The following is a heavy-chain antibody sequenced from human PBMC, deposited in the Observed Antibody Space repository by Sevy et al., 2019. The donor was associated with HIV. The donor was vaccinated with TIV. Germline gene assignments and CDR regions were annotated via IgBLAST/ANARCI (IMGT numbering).Heavy chain of an antibody. D-gene: IGHD5-12*01. Sequence: SETLSLTCTVSGGSISSSSYYWGWIRQPPGKGLEWIGSIYYSGSTYYNPSLKSRVTISIDTSKNQLSLRLSSVTAADTAVYYCARLTGLRLGYFQHWGQGTLVTVSS. J-gene: IGHJ1*01. CDR2: IYYSGST. CDR3: ARLTGLRLGYFQH. V-gene: IGHV4-39*01. CDR1: GGSISSSSYY.